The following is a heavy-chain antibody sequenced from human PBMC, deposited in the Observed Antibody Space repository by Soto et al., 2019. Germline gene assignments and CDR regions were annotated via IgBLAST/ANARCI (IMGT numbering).Heavy chain of an antibody. CDR1: GGTFSSYA. V-gene: IGHV1-69*13. CDR3: ARDRRNGYSYGIRFDY. J-gene: IGHJ4*02. CDR2: IIPIFGTA. Sequence: VASVKVSCKASGGTFSSYAISWVRQAPGQGLEWMGGIIPIFGTANYAQKFQGRVTITADESTSTAYMELSSLRSEDTAVYYCARDRRNGYSYGIRFDYWGQGTLVTVSS. D-gene: IGHD5-18*01.